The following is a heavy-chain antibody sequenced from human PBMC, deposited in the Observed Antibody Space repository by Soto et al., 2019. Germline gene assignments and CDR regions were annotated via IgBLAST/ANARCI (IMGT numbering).Heavy chain of an antibody. CDR1: GYNFTNYW. D-gene: IGHD2-2*02. CDR2: IDPCDSYS. J-gene: IGHJ5*02. CDR3: ARQNRRSTRCYIGWFDP. V-gene: IGHV5-10-1*01. Sequence: RGESLKISCKGSGYNFTNYWISWGRQMPGKGLEWMGRIDPCDSYSKLSPSFQGHFTISGDKSINTLYLQWSSLKAEDTAMYYCARQNRRSTRCYIGWFDPCGQGTLVTVSS.